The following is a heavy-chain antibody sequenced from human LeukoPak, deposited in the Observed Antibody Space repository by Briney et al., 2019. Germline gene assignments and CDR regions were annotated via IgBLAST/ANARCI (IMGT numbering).Heavy chain of an antibody. J-gene: IGHJ4*02. D-gene: IGHD3-10*01. CDR1: GGSISTCRYY. V-gene: IGHV4-39*01. CDR2: FCYSGNA. CDR3: ARLSPYLGSGSSAFPDDY. Sequence: SETLSLTCTVAGGSISTCRYYWGWIRQPPGKGLEWIGNFCYSGNAYCNPSLKSRVTMSVDTSKKQFSLNLTSVTAADTAVYYCARLSPYLGSGSSAFPDDYWGQGTLVTVSS.